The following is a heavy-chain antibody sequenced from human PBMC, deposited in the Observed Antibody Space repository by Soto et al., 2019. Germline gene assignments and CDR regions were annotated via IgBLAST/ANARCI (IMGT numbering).Heavy chain of an antibody. CDR2: IRHDGST. V-gene: IGHV4-4*02. J-gene: IGHJ4*02. CDR3: AKAATYCLDY. CDR1: AGSISSHHW. Sequence: QVQLQESGPGLVEASGTLSLTCTVSAGSISSHHWWSWVRQSPGKGLEWIGEIRHDGSTNHNPSLESRVTMSVDNSKIQISLRLSAVTAADTAVYFCAKAATYCLDYCGQGAQVTVSS. D-gene: IGHD2-21*02.